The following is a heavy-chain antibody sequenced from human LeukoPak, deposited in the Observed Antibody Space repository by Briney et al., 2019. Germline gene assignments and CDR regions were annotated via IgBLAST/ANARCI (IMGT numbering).Heavy chain of an antibody. J-gene: IGHJ3*02. D-gene: IGHD3-16*01. Sequence: PGRSLRLSCAASGFTFSSYGMHWVRQAPGKGLEWVAVIWYGGSNKYYADSVKGRFTISRDNSKNTLYLQMNSLRAEDTAVYYCARDRWGAFDIWGQGTMVTVSS. V-gene: IGHV3-33*01. CDR1: GFTFSSYG. CDR2: IWYGGSNK. CDR3: ARDRWGAFDI.